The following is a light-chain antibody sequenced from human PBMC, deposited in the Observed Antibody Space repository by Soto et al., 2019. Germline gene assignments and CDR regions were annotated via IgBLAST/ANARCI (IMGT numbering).Light chain of an antibody. CDR1: QALSNY. J-gene: IGKJ4*01. CDR2: SAS. V-gene: IGKV1-9*01. Sequence: DVPLTQSPSGLCASIEDTVTIPCLACQALSNYLAWYHQKPGKAPDLLIYSASTLQSGVPSRFSGSRSETEFSLTIRALHPEAFATYYCQQPRPYPLTSAGGTMVDIK. CDR3: QQPRPYPLT.